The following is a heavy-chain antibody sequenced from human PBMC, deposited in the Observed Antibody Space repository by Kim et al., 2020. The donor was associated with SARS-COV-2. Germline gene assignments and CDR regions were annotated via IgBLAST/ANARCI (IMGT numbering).Heavy chain of an antibody. V-gene: IGHV1-3*01. CDR1: GYTFTSYA. CDR2: INAGNGNT. Sequence: ASVKVSCKASGYTFTSYAMHWVRQAPGQRLEWMGWINAGNGNTKYSQKFQGRVTITRDTSASTAYMELSSLRSEDTAVYYCARSAPYVGSSDYWGQGTLVTVSS. CDR3: ARSAPYVGSSDY. D-gene: IGHD6-13*01. J-gene: IGHJ4*02.